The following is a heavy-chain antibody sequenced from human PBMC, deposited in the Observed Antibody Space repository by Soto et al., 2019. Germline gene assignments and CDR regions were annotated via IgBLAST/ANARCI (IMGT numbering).Heavy chain of an antibody. CDR2: ISYDGSNK. J-gene: IGHJ4*02. V-gene: IGHV3-30-3*01. CDR3: AAPFPQRWLQFPLDY. CDR1: GFTFSSYA. Sequence: GGSLRLSCAASGFTFSSYAMHWVRQAPGKGLEWVAVISYDGSNKYYADSVKGRFTISRDNSKNTLYLQMNSLRAEDTAVYYCAAPFPQRWLQFPLDYWGQGTLVTVSS. D-gene: IGHD5-12*01.